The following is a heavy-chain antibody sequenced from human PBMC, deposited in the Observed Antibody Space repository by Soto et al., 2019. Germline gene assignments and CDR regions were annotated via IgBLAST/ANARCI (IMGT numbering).Heavy chain of an antibody. V-gene: IGHV1-69*13. CDR3: ARENCISTSCYDVVYYFDY. Sequence: SVKVSCKASGGTFSSYAISWVRQAPGQGLEWMGGIIPIFGTANYAQRFQGRVTITADESTSTACMELSSPRSEDTAVYYCARENCISTSCYDVVYYFDYWGQGTLVTVSS. CDR1: GGTFSSYA. D-gene: IGHD2-2*01. J-gene: IGHJ4*02. CDR2: IIPIFGTA.